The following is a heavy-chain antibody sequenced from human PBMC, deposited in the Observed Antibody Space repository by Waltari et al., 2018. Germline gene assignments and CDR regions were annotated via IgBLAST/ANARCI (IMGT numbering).Heavy chain of an antibody. CDR1: GSPFIRYE. D-gene: IGHD6-13*01. J-gene: IGHJ3*02. CDR2: ISSSGNSI. Sequence: EVPLVEYGGDLVPPGGSLRHPCLVSGSPFIRYEMNWVRQAPGKGLEWVSDISSSGNSIYSADSVKGRFTISRDNAKNSLYLEMNSLRVEDTAVYYCAGDSAWYDAFDIWGQGAMVTVSS. CDR3: AGDSAWYDAFDI. V-gene: IGHV3-48*03.